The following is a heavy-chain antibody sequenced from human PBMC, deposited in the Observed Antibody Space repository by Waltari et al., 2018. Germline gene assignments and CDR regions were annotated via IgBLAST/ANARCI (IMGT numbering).Heavy chain of an antibody. CDR3: ATPGIAAAGAIDY. CDR2: INPSGGST. D-gene: IGHD6-13*01. V-gene: IGHV1-46*01. Sequence: QVQLVQSGAEVKKPGASVKVSCKASGYTFTSYYMHWVRQAPGQGLEWMGIINPSGGSTSYAQKCQGRVTMTRDTATSTVYMELSSLRSEDTAVYYCATPGIAAAGAIDYWGQGTLVTVSS. J-gene: IGHJ4*02. CDR1: GYTFTSYY.